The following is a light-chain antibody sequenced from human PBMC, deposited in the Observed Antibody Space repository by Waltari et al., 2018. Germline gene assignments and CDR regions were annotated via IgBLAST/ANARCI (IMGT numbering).Light chain of an antibody. CDR3: NSRDSSGNHVV. Sequence: SSELTQDPTVSVALGQPVRLTCQGDSLRGHSANWYQQKPGQAPKVGISGKNNRPSGIPDRFSGSNSGNTSSLTITGAQAEDEGDYYCNSRDSSGNHVVFGGGTKVTVL. CDR1: SLRGHS. V-gene: IGLV3-19*01. CDR2: GKN. J-gene: IGLJ3*02.